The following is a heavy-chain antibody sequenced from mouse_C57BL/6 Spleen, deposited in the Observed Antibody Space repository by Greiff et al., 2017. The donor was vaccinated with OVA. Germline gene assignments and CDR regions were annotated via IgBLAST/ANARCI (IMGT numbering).Heavy chain of an antibody. CDR2: IYPGDGDT. CDR3: ARSSGIDY. D-gene: IGHD1-3*01. Sequence: VQLQESGAELVKPGASVKISCKASGYAFSSYWMNWVKPRPGKGLEWIGQIYPGDGDTNYNGKFKGKATLTADKSSSTAYMQLSSLTSEDSAVYFCARSSGIDYWGQGTTLTVSS. J-gene: IGHJ2*01. CDR1: GYAFSSYW. V-gene: IGHV1-80*01.